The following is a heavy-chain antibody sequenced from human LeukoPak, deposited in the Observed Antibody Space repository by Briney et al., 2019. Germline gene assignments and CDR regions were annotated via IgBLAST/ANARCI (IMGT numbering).Heavy chain of an antibody. CDR2: ISGSGGST. D-gene: IGHD3-10*01. J-gene: IGHJ6*03. CDR3: AKEMHYYGSGSYSNYYYYMDV. Sequence: GGTLRLSCAASGFTFSSYGTSWVRQAPGKGLEWVSAISGSGGSTYYADSVKGRFTISRDNSKNTLYLQMNSLRAEDTAVYYCAKEMHYYGSGSYSNYYYYMDVWGKGTTVTISS. CDR1: GFTFSSYG. V-gene: IGHV3-23*01.